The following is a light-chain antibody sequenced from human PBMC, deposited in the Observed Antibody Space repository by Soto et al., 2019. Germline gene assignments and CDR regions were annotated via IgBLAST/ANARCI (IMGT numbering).Light chain of an antibody. CDR1: SSEVGLYNL. CDR3: CSYVGSSILM. CDR2: EVN. Sequence: QSVLTQPASVSGSPGQSITISCTGTSSEVGLYNLVSWYQQLPGKAPKLIIYEVNERPSGISDRFSGSKSGNTASLTISGLQDEDEADYYCCSYVGSSILMFGGGTKVTVL. V-gene: IGLV2-23*02. J-gene: IGLJ3*02.